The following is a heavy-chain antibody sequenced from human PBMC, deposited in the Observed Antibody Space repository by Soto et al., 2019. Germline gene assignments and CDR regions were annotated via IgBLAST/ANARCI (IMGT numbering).Heavy chain of an antibody. CDR3: ARSSGGNFGIIIEGTNWFAP. J-gene: IGHJ5*02. CDR2: INPHGGST. Sequence: ASFQVSCPAPRATFTPYSIKWVRRAPRQGLELMGVINPHGGSTAYAQKFKGRVTLTRDTPASTVYMEVSSLTSEDTAMYYCARSSGGNFGIIIEGTNWFAPWGQGSLVNCSS. CDR1: RATFTPYS. D-gene: IGHD1-26*01. V-gene: IGHV1-46*01.